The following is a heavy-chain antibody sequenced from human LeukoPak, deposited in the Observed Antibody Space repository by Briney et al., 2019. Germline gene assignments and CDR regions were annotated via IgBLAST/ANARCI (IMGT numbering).Heavy chain of an antibody. CDR3: ARVRDDSSGYFPSYYYFDY. CDR1: GFTFSSYG. J-gene: IGHJ4*02. D-gene: IGHD3-22*01. Sequence: GRSLRLSCAASGFTFSSYGMHWVRQAPGKGLEWVAVIWYDGSNRYYADSVKGRFTISRDNSKNTVSLQMNSLRAEDTAVYYCARVRDDSSGYFPSYYYFDYWGQGTLVTVSS. CDR2: IWYDGSNR. V-gene: IGHV3-33*01.